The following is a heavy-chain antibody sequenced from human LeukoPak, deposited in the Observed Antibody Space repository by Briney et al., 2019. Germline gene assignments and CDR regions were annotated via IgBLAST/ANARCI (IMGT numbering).Heavy chain of an antibody. CDR2: ISSSGGTI. CDR1: GFTFSSYE. D-gene: IGHD2-15*01. V-gene: IGHV3-48*03. Sequence: TGGSLRLSCAASGFTFSSYEMNWVRQAPGKGLEWISHISSSGGTIYYADSVNGRFIISRDNARNSLYLQMNSLRAEDTAVYFCARDSLFSTGRSCYSNYFDYWGQGTLVTVSS. J-gene: IGHJ4*02. CDR3: ARDSLFSTGRSCYSNYFDY.